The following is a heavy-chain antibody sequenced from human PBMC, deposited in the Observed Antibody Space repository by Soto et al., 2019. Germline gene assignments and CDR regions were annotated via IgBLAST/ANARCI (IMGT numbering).Heavy chain of an antibody. D-gene: IGHD1-26*01. CDR3: AHWGALRRDAFDI. CDR1: GFSLTTSGVG. CDR2: IFWDDDK. V-gene: IGHV2-5*02. J-gene: IGHJ3*02. Sequence: QITLKESGPTLVKPTETLTLTCTFSGFSLTTSGVGVGWIRQPPGKALEWLAIIFWDDDKRYSPSLKSRLTVTKDLSRNQVVLTRTDVDPVATATYYCAHWGALRRDAFDIWGQGTMVTVSS.